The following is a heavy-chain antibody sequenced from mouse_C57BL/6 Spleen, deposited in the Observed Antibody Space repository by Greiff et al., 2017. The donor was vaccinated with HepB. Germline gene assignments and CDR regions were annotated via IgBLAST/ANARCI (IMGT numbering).Heavy chain of an antibody. Sequence: EVQLVESGGGLVQPGGSMKLSCAASGFTFSDAWMDWVRQSPEKGLEWVAEIRNKANNHATYYAESVKGRFTISRDDSKSSVYLKMNSLRAEDTGIYYCTRPITTVVARDWFAYWGQGTLVTVSA. D-gene: IGHD1-1*01. J-gene: IGHJ3*01. CDR2: IRNKANNHAT. V-gene: IGHV6-6*01. CDR1: GFTFSDAW. CDR3: TRPITTVVARDWFAY.